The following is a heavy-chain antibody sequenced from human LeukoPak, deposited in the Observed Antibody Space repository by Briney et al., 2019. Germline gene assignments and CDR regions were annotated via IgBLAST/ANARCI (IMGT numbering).Heavy chain of an antibody. V-gene: IGHV4-4*09. J-gene: IGHJ4*02. Sequence: SETLSFTCTVSRGSISASIRSYYWSWLRQPPGKGLEWIGYISSSGSTNDNPSLRSRVTISVDTSKNQFFLNLSSVSAADTAVYYCARVPLGYSGAYYFDYWGPGTLVTVSP. CDR1: RGSISASIRSYY. D-gene: IGHD5-12*01. CDR3: ARVPLGYSGAYYFDY. CDR2: ISSSGST.